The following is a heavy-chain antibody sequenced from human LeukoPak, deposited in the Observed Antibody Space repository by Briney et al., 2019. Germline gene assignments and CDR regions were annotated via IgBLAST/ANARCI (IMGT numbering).Heavy chain of an antibody. CDR2: INHSGST. CDR3: ARTSARGSYSIDY. CDR1: GGSFSGYY. J-gene: IGHJ4*02. V-gene: IGHV4-34*01. D-gene: IGHD1-26*01. Sequence: SETLSLTCAVYGGSFSGYYWSWIRQPPGKGLEWIGEINHSGSTNYSPPLKSRVTISVDTSKNQFSLKLSSVTAADTAVYYCARTSARGSYSIDYWGQGTLVTVSS.